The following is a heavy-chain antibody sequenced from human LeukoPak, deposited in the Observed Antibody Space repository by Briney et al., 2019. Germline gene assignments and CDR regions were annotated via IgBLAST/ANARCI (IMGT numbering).Heavy chain of an antibody. Sequence: GRSLRLSRAASGFTFDNYAMHWVRQAPGKGLEWLSIISWNSGYIGYADSVKGRFTISRDNAKKSLDLQMNSLRAEDTAFYYCAKVRGTYSSGYFFDYWGQGTLVTVSS. CDR3: AKVRGTYSSGYFFDY. CDR1: GFTFDNYA. J-gene: IGHJ4*02. CDR2: ISWNSGYI. D-gene: IGHD6-19*01. V-gene: IGHV3-9*01.